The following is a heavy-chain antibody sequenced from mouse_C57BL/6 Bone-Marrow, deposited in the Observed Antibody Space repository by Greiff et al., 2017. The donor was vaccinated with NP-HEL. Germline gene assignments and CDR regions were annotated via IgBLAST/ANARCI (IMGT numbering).Heavy chain of an antibody. CDR2: INPNNGGT. Sequence: EVQLQQSGPELVKPGASVKISCKASGYTFTDYYMNWVKQSHGKSLEWIGDINPNNGGTRYNQKFKGKATLTVDKSSSTAYMELRSLTSEDSAVYYCASYGLFDYWGQGTTLTVSS. CDR3: ASYGLFDY. J-gene: IGHJ2*01. V-gene: IGHV1-26*01. CDR1: GYTFTDYY. D-gene: IGHD1-1*01.